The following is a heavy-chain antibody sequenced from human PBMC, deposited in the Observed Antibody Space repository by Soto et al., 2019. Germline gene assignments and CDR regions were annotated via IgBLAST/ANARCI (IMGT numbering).Heavy chain of an antibody. CDR2: TNNDGSAT. CDR1: GFGFSRFW. J-gene: IGHJ3*02. V-gene: IGHV3-74*01. Sequence: GRSLRLACAASGFGFSRFWIHWVRQAPGKGMVWVSRTNNDGSATTYADSVRGRFTSFRDNAKNTLFLQMTSLGVEDKAVYYCARRMATISLGAFDIWGEGTMVTVSS. D-gene: IGHD5-12*01. CDR3: ARRMATISLGAFDI.